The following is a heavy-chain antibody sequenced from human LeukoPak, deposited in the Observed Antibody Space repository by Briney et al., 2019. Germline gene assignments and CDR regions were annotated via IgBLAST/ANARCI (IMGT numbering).Heavy chain of an antibody. J-gene: IGHJ3*01. D-gene: IGHD6-19*01. CDR1: GFTFSTYA. Sequence: GGSLRLSCAASGFTFSTYAMSWVRQAPGKGLEWVSAITGTGGHTYYAASVEGRFTVSRDNSKNTLYLQMSSLRAEDTAMYYCAKVRDTRDWYKDAFDVWGQGTRVTVSS. V-gene: IGHV3-23*01. CDR2: ITGTGGHT. CDR3: AKVRDTRDWYKDAFDV.